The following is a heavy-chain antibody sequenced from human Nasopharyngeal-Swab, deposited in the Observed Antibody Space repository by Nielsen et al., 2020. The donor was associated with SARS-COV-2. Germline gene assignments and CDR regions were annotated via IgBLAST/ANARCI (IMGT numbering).Heavy chain of an antibody. Sequence: SETLSLTCAVSGGSISSSNWWSWVRQPPGKGLEWIGEIYHSGSTNYNPSLKSRVTISVDTSKNQFSLKLSSVTAADTAVYYCASSPKWELLYYWGQGTLVTVSS. D-gene: IGHD1-26*01. CDR1: GGSISSSNW. CDR3: ASSPKWELLYY. CDR2: IYHSGST. J-gene: IGHJ4*02. V-gene: IGHV4-4*02.